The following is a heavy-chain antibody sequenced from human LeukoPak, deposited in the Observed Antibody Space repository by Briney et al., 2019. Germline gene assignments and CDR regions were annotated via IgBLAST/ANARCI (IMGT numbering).Heavy chain of an antibody. CDR3: ATAADTAMDSYYFDY. D-gene: IGHD5-18*01. CDR1: GFTFSSYE. V-gene: IGHV3-30*04. CDR2: ISYDGSNK. J-gene: IGHJ4*02. Sequence: SGGSLRLSCAASGFTFSSYEMNWVRQAPGKGLEWVAVISYDGSNKYYADSVKGRFTISRDNSKNTLYLQMNSLRAEDTAVYYCATAADTAMDSYYFDYWGQGTLVTVSS.